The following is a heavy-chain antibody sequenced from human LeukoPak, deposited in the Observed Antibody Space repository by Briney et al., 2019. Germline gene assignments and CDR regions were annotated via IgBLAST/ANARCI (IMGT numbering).Heavy chain of an antibody. CDR2: IIPIFGTA. D-gene: IGHD5-24*01. V-gene: IGHV1-69*13. Sequence: ASVKVSCKASGGTFSSYAISWVRQAPGQGLEWMGGIIPIFGTANYAQKFQGRVTITADESTSTAYMELSSLRSEDTAVYYCAIIRVEMATIPFDYWGQGTLVTVSS. CDR1: GGTFSSYA. J-gene: IGHJ4*02. CDR3: AIIRVEMATIPFDY.